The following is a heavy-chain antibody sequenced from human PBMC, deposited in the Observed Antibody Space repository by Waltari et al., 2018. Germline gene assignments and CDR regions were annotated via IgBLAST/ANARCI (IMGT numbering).Heavy chain of an antibody. V-gene: IGHV1-69*01. J-gene: IGHJ6*02. CDR3: AIHCSSSTSALRGYYYGMDV. D-gene: IGHD2-2*01. Sequence: QVQLVQSWAAVKKPGASVKVSCKDSGGTCSTSAHSWLRQAPGHRLGWMGGIIPIFGTANYAQKFHGRVTITADESTSTAYMELSSLRSEDTAVYYCAIHCSSSTSALRGYYYGMDVWGQGTTVTVSS. CDR2: IIPIFGTA. CDR1: GGTCSTSA.